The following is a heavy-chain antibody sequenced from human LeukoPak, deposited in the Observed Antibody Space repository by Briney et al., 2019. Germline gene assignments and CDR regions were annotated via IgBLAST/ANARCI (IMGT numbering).Heavy chain of an antibody. V-gene: IGHV3-30*02. D-gene: IGHD3-10*01. CDR1: GFTFSSYG. CDR2: IRYDGSNK. Sequence: GGSLRLSCAASGFTFSSYGMHWARQAPGKGLEWVAFIRYDGSNKYYADSVKGRFTISRDNSKNTLYLQMNSLRAEDTAVYYCAKDPNYGFSMDVWGQGTTVTVSS. J-gene: IGHJ6*02. CDR3: AKDPNYGFSMDV.